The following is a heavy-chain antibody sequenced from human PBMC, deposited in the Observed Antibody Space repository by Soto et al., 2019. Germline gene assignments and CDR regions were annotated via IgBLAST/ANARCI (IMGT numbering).Heavy chain of an antibody. Sequence: GGSLILSCAASGFTFSSYAMSWVRQAPGKGLEWVSAISGSGGSTYYADSVKGRFTISRDNSKNTLYLLMNSLRAEDTAVYYCAKANTWIQPTGPYYFDYWGQGTLVTVSS. CDR3: AKANTWIQPTGPYYFDY. D-gene: IGHD5-18*01. V-gene: IGHV3-23*01. CDR2: ISGSGGST. J-gene: IGHJ4*02. CDR1: GFTFSSYA.